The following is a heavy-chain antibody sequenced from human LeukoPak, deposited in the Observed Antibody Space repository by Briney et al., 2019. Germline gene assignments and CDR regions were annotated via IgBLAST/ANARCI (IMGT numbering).Heavy chain of an antibody. CDR1: GGSISSYY. CDR3: ARHGSLAPRYYYDLDV. J-gene: IGHJ6*02. V-gene: IGHV4-59*01. D-gene: IGHD3-10*01. Sequence: SETLSLTCTVSGGSISSYYWSWIRQPPGKGLEWIGYIYYSGSTNYNPSLKSRVTISVDTSKNQFSLKLSSVTAADTAVYYCARHGSLAPRYYYDLDVWGQGTTVTVPS. CDR2: IYYSGST.